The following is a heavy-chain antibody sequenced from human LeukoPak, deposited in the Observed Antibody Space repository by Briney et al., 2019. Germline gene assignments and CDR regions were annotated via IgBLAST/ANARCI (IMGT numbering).Heavy chain of an antibody. CDR3: ARDRIVVVPAAIKPYYGMDV. CDR2: IYYSGST. D-gene: IGHD2-2*01. V-gene: IGHV4-30-4*01. Sequence: PSETLSLTCTVSGGSISSGDYYWSWIRQPPGKGLEWIGYIYYSGSTYYNPSLKSRVTISVDTSKNQFSLKLSSVTAADTAVYYCARDRIVVVPAAIKPYYGMDVWGQGTTVTVSS. CDR1: GGSISSGDYY. J-gene: IGHJ6*02.